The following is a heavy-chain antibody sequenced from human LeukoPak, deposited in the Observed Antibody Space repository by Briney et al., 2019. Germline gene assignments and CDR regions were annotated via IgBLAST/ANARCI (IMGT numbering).Heavy chain of an antibody. D-gene: IGHD2-21*02. Sequence: SETLSLTCTVSGGSISSSSYYWGWIRQPPGKGLEWIGSIYYSGSTYYNPSLKSRVTISVDTSKNQFSLKLSSVTAADTAVYYCARGKVVTATYDAFDIWGQGTMVTVSS. CDR3: ARGKVVTATYDAFDI. CDR2: IYYSGST. J-gene: IGHJ3*02. V-gene: IGHV4-39*07. CDR1: GGSISSSSYY.